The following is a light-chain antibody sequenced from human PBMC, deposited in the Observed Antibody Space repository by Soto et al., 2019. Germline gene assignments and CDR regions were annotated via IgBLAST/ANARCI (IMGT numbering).Light chain of an antibody. J-gene: IGKJ2*01. CDR3: QQYDTLSYN. Sequence: DIQMTQSPSSLSASVGDRVTITCQASQDISTFLNWYHHRPGKAPKLLIYDASHLQSGVASRFSASGAGTDFTFTISSLQPEDVGTYYYQQYDTLSYNFGQGTKLGI. CDR1: QDISTF. V-gene: IGKV1-33*01. CDR2: DAS.